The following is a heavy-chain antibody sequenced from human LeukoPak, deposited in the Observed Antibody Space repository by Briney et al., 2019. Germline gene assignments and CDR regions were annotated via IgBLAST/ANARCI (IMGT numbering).Heavy chain of an antibody. CDR3: ARDRRLLWFGELVGNWFDP. CDR1: GFTFSSYS. D-gene: IGHD3-10*01. V-gene: IGHV3-21*01. Sequence: GSLILSCAASGFTFSSYSMNWVRQAPGKGLEWVSSISSSSSYIYYADSVKGRFTISRDNAKNSLYLQMNSLRAEDTAVYYCARDRRLLWFGELVGNWFDPWGKGTTVTVSS. J-gene: IGHJ5*01. CDR2: ISSSSSYI.